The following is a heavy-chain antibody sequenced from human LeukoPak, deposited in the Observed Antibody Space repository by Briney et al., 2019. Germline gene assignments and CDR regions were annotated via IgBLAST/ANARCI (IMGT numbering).Heavy chain of an antibody. V-gene: IGHV1-18*01. D-gene: IGHD3-22*01. CDR3: ARDSDKSNFDY. CDR1: GYTFTSFG. CDR2: ISPYNGNT. Sequence: GASVRVSCKASGYTFTSFGISWVRQAPGQGLEWMGWISPYNGNTNYPQKVQGRITVTTDTSTSTAYMELRSLRSDDTAVYYCARDSDKSNFDYWGQGTLVTVSS. J-gene: IGHJ4*02.